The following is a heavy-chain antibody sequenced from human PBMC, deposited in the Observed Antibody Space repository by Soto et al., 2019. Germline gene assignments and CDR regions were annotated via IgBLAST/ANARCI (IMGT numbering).Heavy chain of an antibody. Sequence: PGASLKISCKGSGYSFTRYWSGWVRQMPGKGLEWMGIIYPGDSDTRYSPSFQGQVTISADKSISTAYLQWSSLKASDAAMYYCATRGEYSGSYGAVDIWGQGTMVTVS. D-gene: IGHD1-26*01. CDR3: ATRGEYSGSYGAVDI. CDR2: IYPGDSDT. V-gene: IGHV5-51*01. CDR1: GYSFTRYW. J-gene: IGHJ3*02.